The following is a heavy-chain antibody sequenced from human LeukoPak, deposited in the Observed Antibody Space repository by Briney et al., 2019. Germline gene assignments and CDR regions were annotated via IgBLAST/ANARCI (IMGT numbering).Heavy chain of an antibody. J-gene: IGHJ4*02. Sequence: GGSLRLSCAASGFTFESHWMTWVRQAPGKGPEWVANIKDDGSEEYYVDPVEGRFTISRDNTKNSLFLQMNNLRVEDTAVYYCVRGDSLWGQGTLVTVSS. V-gene: IGHV3-7*03. CDR2: IKDDGSEE. D-gene: IGHD3-22*01. CDR3: VRGDSL. CDR1: GFTFESHW.